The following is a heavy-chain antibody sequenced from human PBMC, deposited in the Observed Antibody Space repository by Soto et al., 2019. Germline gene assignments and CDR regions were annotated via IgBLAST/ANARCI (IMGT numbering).Heavy chain of an antibody. D-gene: IGHD2-15*01. V-gene: IGHV3-7*01. CDR2: INQDESEK. CDR1: GFTYSSYW. J-gene: IGHJ4*03. Sequence: GGSLRLSCAASGFTYSSYWMSWVRQDPGKGLEWVANINQDESEKYYVDSVKGRFTISRDNAKNSMYLQMNSLRVEDTAVYYCARNQWYLRQGYSDYWGQGT. CDR3: ARNQWYLRQGYSDY.